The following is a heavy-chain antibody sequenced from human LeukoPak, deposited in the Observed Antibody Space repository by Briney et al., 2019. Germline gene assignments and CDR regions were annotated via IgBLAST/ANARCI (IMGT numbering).Heavy chain of an antibody. V-gene: IGHV4-59*08. CDR3: ARHAHYYDSSGYYFHFDS. Sequence: SETLSLTCTVSGGSISSYYWSWIRQPPGKGLEWIGYIYYSGSTNYNPSLKSRVTISVDTSKNQFSLKLASVTAADTAVYYCARHAHYYDSSGYYFHFDSWGQGTLVTVSS. J-gene: IGHJ4*02. CDR1: GGSISSYY. CDR2: IYYSGST. D-gene: IGHD3-22*01.